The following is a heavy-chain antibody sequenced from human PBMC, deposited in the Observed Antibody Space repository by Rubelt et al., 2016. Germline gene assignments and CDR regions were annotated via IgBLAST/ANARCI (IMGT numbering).Heavy chain of an antibody. CDR2: INTDTGKP. CDR3: ARGRVCTTGSCYSTD. Sequence: QVQLVQSGSELKKPGASVKVSCKASRYIFNNYAMNWVRQAPGERLEWMGWINTDTGKPTYAQGFTGRIVLSLDTSVSTAYLQISSLKAEDTAVYYCARGRVCTTGSCYSTDWGQGTLVTVSS. J-gene: IGHJ4*02. V-gene: IGHV7-4-1*02. D-gene: IGHD2-15*01. CDR1: RYIFNNYA.